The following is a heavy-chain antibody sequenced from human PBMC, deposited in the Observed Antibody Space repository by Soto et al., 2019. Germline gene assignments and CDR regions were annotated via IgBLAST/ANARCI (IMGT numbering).Heavy chain of an antibody. CDR3: ARYIPGVRYYGMDV. CDR2: ISYDGSNK. V-gene: IGHV3-30-3*01. D-gene: IGHD2-2*01. CDR1: GFTFSSYA. J-gene: IGHJ6*02. Sequence: GGSLRLSCAASGFTFSSYAMHWVRQAPGKALEWVAVISYDGSNKYYADSVKGRFTISRDNSGNTLFLEMYSLRAEDTAVYYCARYIPGVRYYGMDVWGQGTTVTVSS.